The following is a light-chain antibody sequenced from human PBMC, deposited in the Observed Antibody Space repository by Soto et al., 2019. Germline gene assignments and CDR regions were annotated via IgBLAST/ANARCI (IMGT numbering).Light chain of an antibody. J-gene: IGKJ3*01. Sequence: AIQLTQSPSSLSASVGDRVTITCRASQGISSALAWYQQKPGKAPKLLIHDASSLESGVPSRFSGSGSGTDFTLTISSLQPEDFATYYCHQFNNYPFTFGPETKVDIK. CDR3: HQFNNYPFT. CDR1: QGISSA. V-gene: IGKV1D-13*01. CDR2: DAS.